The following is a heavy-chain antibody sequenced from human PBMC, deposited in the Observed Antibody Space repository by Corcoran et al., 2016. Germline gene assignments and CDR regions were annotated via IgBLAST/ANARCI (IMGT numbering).Heavy chain of an antibody. CDR1: GFTFSSYW. J-gene: IGHJ3*02. V-gene: IGHV3-7*01. D-gene: IGHD3-3*01. CDR2: IKQDGSEK. CDR3: ARASNYFWSGYSGEDAFDI. Sequence: EVQLVESGGGLVQPGGSLRLSWAASGFTFSSYWMSWVRQAPGKGLEWVANIKQDGSEKYYVGSVKGRLTISRDNAKNSLYLQRNSLRAEDTAVDYWARASNYFWSGYSGEDAFDIWGQGTMVTVSS.